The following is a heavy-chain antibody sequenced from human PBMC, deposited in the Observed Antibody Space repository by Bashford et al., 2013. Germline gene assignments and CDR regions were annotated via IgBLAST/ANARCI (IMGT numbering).Heavy chain of an antibody. Sequence: SETLSLTCTVSGGSVTHYYWSWIRQSPGKGLEWIGYVYNGGSTNYNPSLKSRVTMSVDASRNQFSLKLSSVTAADTAVYYCARVSYCSGGSCYQFNSWGQGILVTVSS. V-gene: IGHV4-59*02. D-gene: IGHD2-15*01. CDR2: VYNGGST. CDR3: ARVSYCSGGSCYQFNS. CDR1: GGSVTHYY. J-gene: IGHJ4*02.